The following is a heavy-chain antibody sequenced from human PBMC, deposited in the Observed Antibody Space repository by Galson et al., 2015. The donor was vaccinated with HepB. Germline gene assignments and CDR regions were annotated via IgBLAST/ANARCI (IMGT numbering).Heavy chain of an antibody. CDR2: IGGSLSYI. CDR1: GFTFSDYY. Sequence: SLRLSCAASGFTFSDYYMSWIRQAPGKGLEWVSYIGGSLSYIKCADSVKGRFTISRDSAKNSLYLQMNSLRAEDTAVYYCARRSMVRGADGWGQGTLVTVS. CDR3: ARRSMVRGADG. D-gene: IGHD3-10*01. J-gene: IGHJ4*02. V-gene: IGHV3-11*06.